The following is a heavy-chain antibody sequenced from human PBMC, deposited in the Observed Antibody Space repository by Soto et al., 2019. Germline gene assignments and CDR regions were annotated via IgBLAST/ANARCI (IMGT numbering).Heavy chain of an antibody. Sequence: PSETLSLTCAVTGDSVSSFYWWSWVRQSPGKGLEWIGEIFHSGSATYNPSLKSRVTISVDKSKNQFSLKLSSVTAADTAVYYCVRVSGSYYYGMDVWGQGTTVTVSS. CDR1: GDSVSSFYW. V-gene: IGHV4-4*02. J-gene: IGHJ6*02. CDR3: VRVSGSYYYGMDV. D-gene: IGHD1-26*01. CDR2: IFHSGSA.